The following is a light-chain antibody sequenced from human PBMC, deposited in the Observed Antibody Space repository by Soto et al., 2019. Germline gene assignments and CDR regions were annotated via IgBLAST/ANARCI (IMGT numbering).Light chain of an antibody. CDR1: QSISSY. CDR2: AAS. J-gene: IGKJ1*01. Sequence: DIQMTQSPSSLSASVGDRVTITCRASQSISSYLNWYQQKPGKAPKLLIYAASSLQSGVPSRFSGSGSGTDFTLTISSLQPEDFATYYCQQSYRTLQTFGQGTKVESK. CDR3: QQSYRTLQT. V-gene: IGKV1-39*01.